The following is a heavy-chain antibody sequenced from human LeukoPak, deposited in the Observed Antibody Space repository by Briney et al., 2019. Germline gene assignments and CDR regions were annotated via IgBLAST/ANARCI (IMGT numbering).Heavy chain of an antibody. J-gene: IGHJ4*02. CDR1: GFTFDDYA. D-gene: IGHD1-14*01. V-gene: IGHV3-9*01. Sequence: PGRSLRLSCAASGFTFDDYAMHWVRQVPGKGLEWVSFISWNSDTIGYADSVKGRFTISRDNAKNTLYLQMNSLRAEDTAVYYCASSNPSWGQGTLVTVSS. CDR2: ISWNSDTI. CDR3: ASSNPS.